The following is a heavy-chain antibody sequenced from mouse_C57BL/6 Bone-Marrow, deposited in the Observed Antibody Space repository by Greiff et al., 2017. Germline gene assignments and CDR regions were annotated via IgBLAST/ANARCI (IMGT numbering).Heavy chain of an antibody. V-gene: IGHV14-4*01. CDR3: ARSGGPTIVTTTYFDY. CDR2: IDPENGDT. J-gene: IGHJ2*01. Sequence: EVQLQQSGAELVRPGASVKLSCTASGFNIKDDYMHWVKQRPEQGLEWIGWIDPENGDTEYASKFQGKATITADTSSNTAYLQLSSLTSEDTAVYYCARSGGPTIVTTTYFDYWGQGTTLTVSS. CDR1: GFNIKDDY. D-gene: IGHD2-5*01.